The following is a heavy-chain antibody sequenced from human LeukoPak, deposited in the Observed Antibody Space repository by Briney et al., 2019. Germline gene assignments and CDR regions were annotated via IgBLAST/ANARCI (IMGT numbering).Heavy chain of an antibody. CDR2: IRYDGSNK. CDR1: GFTFSSYG. J-gene: IGHJ4*02. V-gene: IGHV3-30*02. CDR3: ARDVLSSQYGYFDY. Sequence: GGSLRLSCAASGFTFSSYGMHWVRQAPGKGLEWVAFIRYDGSNKYYADSVKGRFTISRDNSKNTLYLQMNSLRAEDTAVYYCARDVLSSQYGYFDYWGQGTLVTVSS. D-gene: IGHD2-8*01.